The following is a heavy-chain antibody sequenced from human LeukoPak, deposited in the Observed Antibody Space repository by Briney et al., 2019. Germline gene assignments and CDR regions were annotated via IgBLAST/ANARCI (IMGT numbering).Heavy chain of an antibody. J-gene: IGHJ4*02. V-gene: IGHV4-59*11. CDR2: MYHSGST. CDR1: GGSISSHY. Sequence: SETLSLTCTVSGGSISSHYWSWIRQPPGKGLEWIGYMYHSGSTNYNPSLKSRVTMSVDTSKNQFSLKLSSVTAADTAVYYCARDGERFGEFNFDYWGQGTLVTVSS. CDR3: ARDGERFGEFNFDY. D-gene: IGHD3-10*01.